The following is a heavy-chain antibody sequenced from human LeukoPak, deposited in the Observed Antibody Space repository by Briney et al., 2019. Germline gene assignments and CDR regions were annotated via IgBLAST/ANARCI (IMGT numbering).Heavy chain of an antibody. J-gene: IGHJ3*02. CDR3: ARGMGYSYGHPQGAFDI. CDR2: ISVYNGNT. V-gene: IGHV1-18*01. D-gene: IGHD5-18*01. CDR1: GYTFTSYG. Sequence: ASVKVSCKASGYTFTSYGISWVRQAPGQGLEWMGWISVYNGNTNYARKLQGRVTMTTDTSTSTAYMELRSLGSEDTAVYYCARGMGYSYGHPQGAFDIWGQGTMVTVSS.